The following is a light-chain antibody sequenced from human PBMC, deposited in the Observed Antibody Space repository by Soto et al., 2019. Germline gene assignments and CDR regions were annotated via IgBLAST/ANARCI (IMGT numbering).Light chain of an antibody. J-gene: IGKJ5*01. CDR1: QGFRRN. Sequence: IVRRQSQATRPVSPGKRATPAYRPSQGFRRNLAGDKKNPAQPPGLIIYVASTRATGIPARFSGSGSGTEFTLTISSLQSEDFAVYYCQQYNNWPLITFGQGTRLEIK. CDR3: QQYNNWPLIT. V-gene: IGKV3-15*01. CDR2: VAS.